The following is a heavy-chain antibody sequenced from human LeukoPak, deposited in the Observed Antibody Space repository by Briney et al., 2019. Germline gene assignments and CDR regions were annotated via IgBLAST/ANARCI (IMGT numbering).Heavy chain of an antibody. V-gene: IGHV3-74*01. CDR3: ARWFGELWSPPDHYYYYYMDV. CDR2: INSDGSST. CDR1: GFTFNSYW. Sequence: GGSLRLSCAASGFTFNSYWMHWVRQAPGKGLVWVSRINSDGSSTSYADSVKGRFTISRDNAKNTLYLQMNSLRAEDTAVYYCARWFGELWSPPDHYYYYYMDVWGKGTTVTVSS. D-gene: IGHD3-10*01. J-gene: IGHJ6*03.